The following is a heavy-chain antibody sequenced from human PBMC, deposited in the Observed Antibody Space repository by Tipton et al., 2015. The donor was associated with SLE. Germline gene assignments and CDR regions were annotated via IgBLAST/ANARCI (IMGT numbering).Heavy chain of an antibody. CDR2: IYYSGST. V-gene: IGHV4-59*11. CDR1: GGSISSHY. J-gene: IGHJ6*02. Sequence: TLSLTCSVSGGSISSHYWSWIRQPPGKGLEWIGYIYYSGSTNYNPSLKSRVTISVDTSKNQFSLKLSSVTAADTAVYYCARDGSGYDFWGGLGGMDVWGQGTTVTVSS. D-gene: IGHD3-3*01. CDR3: ARDGSGYDFWGGLGGMDV.